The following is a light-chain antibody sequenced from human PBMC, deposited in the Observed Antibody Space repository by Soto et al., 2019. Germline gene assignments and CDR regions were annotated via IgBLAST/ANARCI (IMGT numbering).Light chain of an antibody. CDR3: QQYTTHPWT. V-gene: IGKV1-5*03. CDR1: QSISSW. CDR2: KAS. Sequence: DIQMTQSPSTLSASVGDRVTITCRASQSISSWLAWYQQKPGKGPKVLIYKASSVESGGPLRFSGSGSVTEFTLSISSLQPDDFETYYWQQYTTHPWTFGQGTQVEIK. J-gene: IGKJ1*01.